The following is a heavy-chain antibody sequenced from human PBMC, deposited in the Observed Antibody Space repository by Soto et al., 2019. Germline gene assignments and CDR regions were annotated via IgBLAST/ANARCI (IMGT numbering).Heavy chain of an antibody. D-gene: IGHD6-13*01. CDR1: GYTFTSYG. J-gene: IGHJ5*02. CDR3: AREIILDEQLVPWFDP. CDR2: ISAYNGNT. V-gene: IGHV1-18*01. Sequence: QVQLVHSGAEVKKPGASVKVSCKASGYTFTSYGISWVRQAPGQGLEWMGWISAYNGNTNYAQKLQGRVTMTTDTSTSTAYMELRSLRSDDTAVYYCAREIILDEQLVPWFDPWGQGTLVTVSS.